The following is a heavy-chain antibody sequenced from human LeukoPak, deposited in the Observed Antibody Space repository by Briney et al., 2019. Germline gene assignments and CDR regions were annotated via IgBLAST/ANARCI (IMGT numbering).Heavy chain of an antibody. Sequence: ASVKVSCKASGYTFTSYDINWVRQATGQGLEWMGWMNPNSGNTGHAQKFQGRVTMTRNTSISTAYMELSSLRSEDTAVYYCARAPPARRYCSSTSCYPNRFDPWGQGTLVTVSS. CDR1: GYTFTSYD. CDR2: MNPNSGNT. V-gene: IGHV1-8*01. D-gene: IGHD2-2*01. J-gene: IGHJ5*02. CDR3: ARAPPARRYCSSTSCYPNRFDP.